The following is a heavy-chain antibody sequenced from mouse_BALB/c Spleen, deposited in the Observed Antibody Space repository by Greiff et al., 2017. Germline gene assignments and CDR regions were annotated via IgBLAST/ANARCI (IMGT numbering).Heavy chain of an antibody. CDR1: GFTFSDYY. CDR2: ISDGGSYT. V-gene: IGHV5-4*02. D-gene: IGHD1-1*01. CDR3: AREGTIDY. Sequence: EVMLVESGGGLVKPGGSLKLSCAASGFTFSDYYMYWVRQTPEKRLEWVATISDGGSYTYYPDSVKGRFTISRDNAKNNLYLQMSSLKSEDTAMYYCAREGTIDYWGQGTTLTVSS. J-gene: IGHJ2*01.